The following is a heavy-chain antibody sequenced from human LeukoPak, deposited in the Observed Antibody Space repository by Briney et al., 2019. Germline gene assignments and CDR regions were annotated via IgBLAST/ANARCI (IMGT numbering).Heavy chain of an antibody. J-gene: IGHJ4*02. CDR2: INHSGST. CDR3: ARRRRTYYYDSSGPAHSFFDY. D-gene: IGHD3-22*01. Sequence: SETLSLTCAVYGGSFGGYYWSWIRQPPGKGLEWIGEINHSGSTNYNPSLKSRVTISVDTSKNQFSLKLSSVTAADTAVYYCARRRRTYYYDSSGPAHSFFDYWGQGTLVTVSS. CDR1: GGSFGGYY. V-gene: IGHV4-34*01.